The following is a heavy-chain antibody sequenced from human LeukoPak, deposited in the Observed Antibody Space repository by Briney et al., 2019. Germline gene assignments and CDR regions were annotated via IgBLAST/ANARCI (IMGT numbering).Heavy chain of an antibody. J-gene: IGHJ3*02. D-gene: IGHD3-10*01. CDR2: IWYDGSNK. V-gene: IGHV3-33*01. CDR1: GFTLSSYG. Sequence: PGRSLRLSCAASGFTLSSYGMHWVRQAPGKGLEWVAVIWYDGSNKYYADSVKGRFTISRDNSKNTLYLQMNSLRAEDTAVYYCARDHGSGSYDAFDIWGQGTMVTVSS. CDR3: ARDHGSGSYDAFDI.